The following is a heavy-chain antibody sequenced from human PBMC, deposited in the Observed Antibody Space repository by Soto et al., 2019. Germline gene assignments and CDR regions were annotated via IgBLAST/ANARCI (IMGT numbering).Heavy chain of an antibody. D-gene: IGHD4-17*01. Sequence: LQLQESGPGLVKPSGTLSLTCTVSSGSISSSSSYWGWIRQPPRKGPEWIGNIYYRCNTYYNPSLTSRVTISTDSSKSQFSLKLNSVTTADTAVYDCGAQDYGAKGYYFDTWGQGNLVTVSS. J-gene: IGHJ4*02. CDR3: GAQDYGAKGYYFDT. V-gene: IGHV4-39*01. CDR2: IYYRCNT. CDR1: SGSISSSSSY.